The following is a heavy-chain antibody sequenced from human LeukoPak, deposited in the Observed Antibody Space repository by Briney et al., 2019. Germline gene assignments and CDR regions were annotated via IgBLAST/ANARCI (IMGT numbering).Heavy chain of an antibody. CDR2: IYHSGST. D-gene: IGHD6-6*01. CDR1: GYSISSGYY. Sequence: SETLSLTCTVSGYSISSGYYWGWIRRPPGKGLEWIGRIYHSGSTYYNPSLKSRVTISVDTSKNQFSLKLSSVTAADTAVYYCARVDKRKGQLVLSFMRARTPAYNWFDPWGQGTLVTVSS. J-gene: IGHJ5*02. CDR3: ARVDKRKGQLVLSFMRARTPAYNWFDP. V-gene: IGHV4-38-2*02.